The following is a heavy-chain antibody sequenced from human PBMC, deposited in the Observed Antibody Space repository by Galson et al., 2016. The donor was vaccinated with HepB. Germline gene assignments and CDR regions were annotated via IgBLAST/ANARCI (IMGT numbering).Heavy chain of an antibody. J-gene: IGHJ5*02. V-gene: IGHV1-69*13. Sequence: SVKVSCKASGGIFRTYAFSWVRQAPGQGLEWMGGIIPIFGTANYAQKFQGRVTITADESTSTAYMELSSPRSEDTAVYYCARGPPSITGTSNWFDPWGQGTLVTVSS. D-gene: IGHD1-7*01. CDR1: GGIFRTYA. CDR2: IIPIFGTA. CDR3: ARGPPSITGTSNWFDP.